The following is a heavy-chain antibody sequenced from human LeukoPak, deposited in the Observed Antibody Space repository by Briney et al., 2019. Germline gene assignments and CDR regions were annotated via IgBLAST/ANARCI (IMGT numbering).Heavy chain of an antibody. CDR1: GFTFSSYG. Sequence: GGSLRLSCAASGFTFSSYGIHWVRQAPGKGLEWVAVISYDGSNKYYADSVKGRFTISRDNSKNTLYLQMNSLRAEDTAVYYCAKDLYRIVGATRDTFDIWGQGTMVTV. V-gene: IGHV3-30*18. J-gene: IGHJ3*02. D-gene: IGHD1-26*01. CDR2: ISYDGSNK. CDR3: AKDLYRIVGATRDTFDI.